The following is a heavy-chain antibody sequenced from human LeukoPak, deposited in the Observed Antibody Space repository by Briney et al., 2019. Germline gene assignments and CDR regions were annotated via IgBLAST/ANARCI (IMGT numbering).Heavy chain of an antibody. CDR3: ARSENDYGDYYYYGMDV. CDR2: ISHSGST. D-gene: IGHD4-17*01. J-gene: IGHJ6*02. CDR1: GGSFSGYY. V-gene: IGHV4-34*01. Sequence: SETLSLTCAVYGGSFSGYYWSWIRQPPGKGLEWIGEISHSGSTNYNPSLKSRVTISVDTSKNQFSLKLSSVTAADTAVYYCARSENDYGDYYYYGMDVWGQGTTVTVSS.